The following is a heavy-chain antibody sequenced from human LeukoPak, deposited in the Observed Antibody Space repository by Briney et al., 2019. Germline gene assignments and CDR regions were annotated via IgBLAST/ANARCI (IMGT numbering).Heavy chain of an antibody. D-gene: IGHD6-19*01. J-gene: IGHJ6*03. CDR3: ARDSSSSGWYGRTRSYYYYMDV. CDR2: IYYSGST. Sequence: SETLSLTCTVSGGSISSYYWSWIRQPPGKGLEWIGYIYYSGSTNYNPSLKSRVTISVDTSKNQFSLKLSSVTAADTAVYYCARDSSSSGWYGRTRSYYYYMDVWGKGTTVTVSS. V-gene: IGHV4-59*01. CDR1: GGSISSYY.